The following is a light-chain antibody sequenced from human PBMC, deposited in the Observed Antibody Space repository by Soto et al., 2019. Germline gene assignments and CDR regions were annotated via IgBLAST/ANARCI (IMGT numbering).Light chain of an antibody. CDR1: QSVSSSY. CDR3: QQYGSSPHT. V-gene: IGKV3-20*01. J-gene: IGKJ4*01. CDR2: GAS. Sequence: EIVLTQSPGTLSLSPGERATLSCRASQSVSSSYLAWYQQKPGQAPRLLIYGASSRATGIPDRFSGSGSGTDFTITISRLEPEYLAVYYHQQYGSSPHTFGGGTKVEIK.